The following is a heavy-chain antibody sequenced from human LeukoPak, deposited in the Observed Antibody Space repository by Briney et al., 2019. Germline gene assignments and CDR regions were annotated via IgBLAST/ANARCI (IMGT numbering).Heavy chain of an antibody. CDR2: ISYDGSNK. V-gene: IGHV3-30*18. Sequence: GGSLRLSCPASGFTFSSYGMHWVRQAPGKGLEWVAVISYDGSNKYYADSVKGRFTISRDNSKNTLYLQMNSLRAEDTAVYYCAKDQDSSSWYDYYYGMDVWGQGTTVTVSS. D-gene: IGHD6-13*01. CDR3: AKDQDSSSWYDYYYGMDV. CDR1: GFTFSSYG. J-gene: IGHJ6*02.